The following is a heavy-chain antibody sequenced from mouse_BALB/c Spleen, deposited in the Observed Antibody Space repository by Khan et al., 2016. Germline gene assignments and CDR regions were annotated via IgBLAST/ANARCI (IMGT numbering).Heavy chain of an antibody. D-gene: IGHD2-1*01. CDR3: ASLYGNYFDD. CDR1: GFDFSRYW. J-gene: IGHJ2*01. Sequence: EVKLLESGGGLVQPGGSLKLSCAASGFDFSRYWMSWVRQAPGKGLEWIGEINPDSSTINYTPSLKDKFIISRDNANNTLYLQMSKVRSEDTALYYCASLYGNYFDDWGQGTTLTVSS. CDR2: INPDSSTI. V-gene: IGHV4-1*02.